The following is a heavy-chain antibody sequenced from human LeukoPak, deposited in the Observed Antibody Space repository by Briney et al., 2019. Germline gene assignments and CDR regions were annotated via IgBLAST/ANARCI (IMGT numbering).Heavy chain of an antibody. Sequence: SVKVSCKAAGGTFSIYAISWVRQAPGQGLEWMGRIIPILGIANYAQKYQGRVTITADKSTSTAYMELSSLRSEDTAVYYCAMGDGYNLDYWGQGTLVTVSS. D-gene: IGHD5-24*01. CDR1: GGTFSIYA. CDR2: IIPILGIA. V-gene: IGHV1-69*04. J-gene: IGHJ4*02. CDR3: AMGDGYNLDY.